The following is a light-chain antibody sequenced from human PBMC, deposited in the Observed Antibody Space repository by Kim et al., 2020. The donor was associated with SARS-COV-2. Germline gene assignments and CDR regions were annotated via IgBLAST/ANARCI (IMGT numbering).Light chain of an antibody. CDR2: EVS. V-gene: IGLV2-8*01. CDR1: SSDVGGYNY. CDR3: SSYAGSIYVV. J-gene: IGLJ2*01. Sequence: GQSVTISCTGTSSDVGGYNYVSWYQQHPGKAPKLMIYEVSKRPSGVPDRFSGSKSGNTASLTVSGLQAEDEADYYCSSYAGSIYVVFGGGTQLTVL.